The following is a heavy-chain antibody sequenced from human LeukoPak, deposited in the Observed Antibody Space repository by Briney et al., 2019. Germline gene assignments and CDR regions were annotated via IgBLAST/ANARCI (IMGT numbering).Heavy chain of an antibody. Sequence: PSETLSLTCTVSGGSISSYYWSWIRPPPGKGLKWMGYIYSSGSTNYNPSLKSRVTISVDTSSMQFSLKLSSGSADNMTRYYGARVRSYYYDSSGYYFDYWGQGTLVTVSS. CDR1: GGSISSYY. V-gene: IGHV4-59*01. CDR2: IYSSGST. CDR3: ARVRSYYYDSSGYYFDY. D-gene: IGHD3-22*01. J-gene: IGHJ4*02.